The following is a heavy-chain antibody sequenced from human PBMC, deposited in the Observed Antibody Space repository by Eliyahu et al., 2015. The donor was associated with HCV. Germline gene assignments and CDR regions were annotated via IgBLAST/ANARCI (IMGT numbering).Heavy chain of an antibody. D-gene: IGHD6-6*01. CDR3: ARSVAARSSDY. CDR1: GFAFSDYT. V-gene: IGHV3-21*01. CDR2: ILASGASM. J-gene: IGHJ4*02. Sequence: EVQLVESGGGLVKPGGSLRLSCAASGFAFSDYTMNWVRQAPGKGLGWVSSILASGASMYYADSVKGRFTVSRDNAKNSLYLQMSSLRAEDTALYYCARSVAARSSDYWGQGTLVTVSS.